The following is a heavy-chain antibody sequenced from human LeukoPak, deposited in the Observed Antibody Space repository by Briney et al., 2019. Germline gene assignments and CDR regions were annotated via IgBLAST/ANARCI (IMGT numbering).Heavy chain of an antibody. Sequence: GGSLRLSCAASGFTFSTYWMHWVRHAPGKELVWVSRLSPDGSSSIYADSVKGRFTVSRDNAKNTLYLQMNSLRADDTAVYYCTRSPALGGSYWGFDYWGEGTLLTVSS. CDR3: TRSPALGGSYWGFDY. V-gene: IGHV3-74*01. J-gene: IGHJ4*02. CDR2: LSPDGSSS. D-gene: IGHD1-26*01. CDR1: GFTFSTYW.